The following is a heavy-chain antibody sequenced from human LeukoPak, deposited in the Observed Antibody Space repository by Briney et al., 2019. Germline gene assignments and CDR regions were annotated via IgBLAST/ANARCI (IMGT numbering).Heavy chain of an antibody. Sequence: SETLSLTCTVSGGSISSGGYYWSWIRQHPGKGLEWIGYIYYSGSTYYNPSLKSRVTISVDTSKNQFSLKPSSVTAADTAVYYCARVVSAAGTIDYWGQGTLVTVSS. CDR2: IYYSGST. V-gene: IGHV4-31*03. J-gene: IGHJ4*02. CDR3: ARVVSAAGTIDY. D-gene: IGHD6-13*01. CDR1: GGSISSGGYY.